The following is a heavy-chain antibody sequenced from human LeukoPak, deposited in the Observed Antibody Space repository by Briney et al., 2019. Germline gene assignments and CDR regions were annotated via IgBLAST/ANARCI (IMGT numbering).Heavy chain of an antibody. V-gene: IGHV3-21*01. CDR2: ISSSSSYI. CDR3: ARDLRLDY. J-gene: IGHJ4*02. Sequence: GGSLRLSCAASGFTFSSYSMNWVRQAPGKGLEWVSSISSSSSYIYHADSVKGRFTISRDNAKNSLYLQMNSLRAEDTAVYYCARDLRLDYWGQGTLVTVSS. CDR1: GFTFSSYS.